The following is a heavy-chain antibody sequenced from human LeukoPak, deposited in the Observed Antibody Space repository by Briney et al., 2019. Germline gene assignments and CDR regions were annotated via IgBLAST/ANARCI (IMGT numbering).Heavy chain of an antibody. CDR2: TYYRSKWYN. J-gene: IGHJ6*02. Sequence: SQTLSLTCAISGDRVSSNSAGWNWIRQSPSRGLEWLGRTYYRSKWYNDYAGSVKSRIIINADTSKNHFSLQLKSVTPEDTAVYYCAREEVVVPATHYHDMGVWGQGTTVTVSS. D-gene: IGHD2-15*01. CDR1: GDRVSSNSAG. CDR3: AREEVVVPATHYHDMGV. V-gene: IGHV6-1*01.